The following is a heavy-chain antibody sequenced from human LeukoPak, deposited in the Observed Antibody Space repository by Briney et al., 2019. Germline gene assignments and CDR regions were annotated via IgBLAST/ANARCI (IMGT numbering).Heavy chain of an antibody. CDR3: VRGPLGYSGHFDY. Sequence: PGGSLRLSCAASGFTFTTESMNWVRQAPGKGLEWVASISGGSISLDYADSAKGRFTISRDNARKSLFLQMDSLRAEDTATYYCVRGPLGYSGHFDYWGQGTLVTVSS. CDR1: GFTFTTES. D-gene: IGHD5-12*01. J-gene: IGHJ4*02. V-gene: IGHV3-21*01. CDR2: ISGGSISL.